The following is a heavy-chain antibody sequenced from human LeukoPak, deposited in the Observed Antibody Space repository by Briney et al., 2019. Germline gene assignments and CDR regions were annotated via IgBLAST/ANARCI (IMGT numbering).Heavy chain of an antibody. Sequence: PGGSLRLSCAPSGFTFSRHGMHWVRRAPGKGLEWVAIISNDGSRKYYAHSVEGRSTISRDNSKNTLYLQMDSLRAEDTAVYYCARDRAWNYFDYWGQGTLVTVSS. CDR2: ISNDGSRK. CDR1: GFTFSRHG. J-gene: IGHJ4*02. D-gene: IGHD3-3*01. CDR3: ARDRAWNYFDY. V-gene: IGHV3-30*03.